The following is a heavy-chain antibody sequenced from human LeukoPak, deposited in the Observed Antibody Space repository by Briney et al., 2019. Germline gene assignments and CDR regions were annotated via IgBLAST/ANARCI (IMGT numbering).Heavy chain of an antibody. CDR3: AKLNGGFFLGAFDI. D-gene: IGHD3-3*01. J-gene: IGHJ3*02. Sequence: PSETLSLTCTVSGGSISSYYWSWIRQPPGKGLEWIGYIYYSGSTNYNPSLKSRVTISVDTSKNQFSLKLSSVTAADTAVYYCAKLNGGFFLGAFDIWGQGTMVTVSS. CDR2: IYYSGST. CDR1: GGSISSYY. V-gene: IGHV4-59*08.